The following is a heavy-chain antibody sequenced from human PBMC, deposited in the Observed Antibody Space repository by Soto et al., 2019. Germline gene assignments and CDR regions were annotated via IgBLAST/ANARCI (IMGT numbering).Heavy chain of an antibody. Sequence: QVQLQESGPGLVKPSQTLSLTCTVSGGSISSGGYYWSWIRQHPGKGLEGIGYIYYSGSTYYNPSLKSRVTISVDTSKNQFSLKLSSVTAADTAVYYCARGGDLYYDSSGSYTRAFDYWGQGTLVTVSS. V-gene: IGHV4-31*03. J-gene: IGHJ4*02. D-gene: IGHD3-22*01. CDR3: ARGGDLYYDSSGSYTRAFDY. CDR2: IYYSGST. CDR1: GGSISSGGYY.